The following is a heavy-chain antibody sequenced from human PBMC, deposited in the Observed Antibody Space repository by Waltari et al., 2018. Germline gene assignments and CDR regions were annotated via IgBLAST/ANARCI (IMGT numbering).Heavy chain of an antibody. CDR2: IYYSGST. J-gene: IGHJ4*02. V-gene: IGHV4-39*01. Sequence: QLQLQESGPGLVKPSETLSLTCPVSGGSISSSSYYWGWLRQPPGKGLEWIGSIYYSGSTYYNPSLKSRVTISVDTSKNQFSLKLSSVTAADTAVYYCANSDYSNPPAGWGQGTLVTVSS. D-gene: IGHD4-4*01. CDR3: ANSDYSNPPAG. CDR1: GGSISSSSYY.